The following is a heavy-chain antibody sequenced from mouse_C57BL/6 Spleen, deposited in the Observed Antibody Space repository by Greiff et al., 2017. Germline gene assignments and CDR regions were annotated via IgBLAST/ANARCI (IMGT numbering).Heavy chain of an antibody. CDR2: IDPETGGT. CDR1: GYTFTDYE. Sequence: QVQLQQSGAELVRPGASVTLSCKASGYTFTDYEMHWVKQTPVHGLEWIGAIDPETGGTAYNQKFKGKAILTADKSSSTAYMELRSLTSADSAVYYCTIYYYGSSWFAYWGQGTLVTVSA. D-gene: IGHD1-1*01. V-gene: IGHV1-15*01. J-gene: IGHJ3*01. CDR3: TIYYYGSSWFAY.